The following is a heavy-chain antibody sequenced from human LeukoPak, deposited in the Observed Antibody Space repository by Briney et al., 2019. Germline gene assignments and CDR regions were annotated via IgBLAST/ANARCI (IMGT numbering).Heavy chain of an antibody. Sequence: GGSLRLSCAASGFTFSSYSMNWVRQAPGKGLEWVSSISSSSSYTYYADSVKGRFTISRDNAKNSLYLQMNSLRAEDTAVYYCARAVLGRGYDYWGQGTLVTVSS. CDR1: GFTFSSYS. J-gene: IGHJ4*02. V-gene: IGHV3-21*01. CDR2: ISSSSSYT. CDR3: ARAVLGRGYDY. D-gene: IGHD1-26*01.